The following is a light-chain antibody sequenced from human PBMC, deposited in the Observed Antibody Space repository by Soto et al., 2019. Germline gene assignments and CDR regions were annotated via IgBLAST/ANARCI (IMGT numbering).Light chain of an antibody. J-gene: IGLJ3*02. Sequence: NFMLTQPHSVSESPGKTVTISCTRSSGSIANNYVQWYQQRPDSSPTTLIYEDNQRPSGVPDWFSGSIDSSSNSASLTIPGLKTEDEADYHRQSYDWSNWVFGGGTKLTVL. CDR3: QSYDWSNWV. CDR1: SGSIANNY. CDR2: EDN. V-gene: IGLV6-57*01.